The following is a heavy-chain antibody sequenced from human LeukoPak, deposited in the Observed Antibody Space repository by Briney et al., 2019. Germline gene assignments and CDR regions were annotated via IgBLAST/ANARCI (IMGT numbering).Heavy chain of an antibody. CDR2: ISGSGGST. J-gene: IGHJ4*02. V-gene: IGHV3-23*01. D-gene: IGHD2-15*01. CDR1: GFTFSSYA. Sequence: GGSLRLSCAASGFTFSSYAMSWVRQAPGKGLEWVSAISGSGGSTYYADSVKGRFTISRDNSKNTLYLQMNSLRAEDTAVYYCAKEGYCSGGSCPSSFDYWGQGTLVTVSS. CDR3: AKEGYCSGGSCPSSFDY.